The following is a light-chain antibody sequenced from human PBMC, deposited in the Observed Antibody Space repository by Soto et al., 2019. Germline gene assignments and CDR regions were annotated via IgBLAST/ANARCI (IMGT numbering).Light chain of an antibody. CDR3: QQYNDLIT. V-gene: IGKV1-33*01. J-gene: IGKJ4*01. CDR2: GVS. CDR1: QDIRKN. Sequence: DIQMTQSPSSLSASVGDRVTITCQASQDIRKNLNWYQQKPGKDPKLLIYGVSNLETGVPSRFSGSGSGTDFTLTITSLQPEDISTYYCQQYNDLITFGGGTKVEIK.